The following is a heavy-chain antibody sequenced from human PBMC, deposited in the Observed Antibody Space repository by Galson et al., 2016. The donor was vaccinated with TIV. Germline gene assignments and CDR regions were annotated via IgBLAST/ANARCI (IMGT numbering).Heavy chain of an antibody. CDR1: GGFINGDY. V-gene: IGHV4-4*07. D-gene: IGHD1-1*01. CDR2: IYTSGST. CDR3: ARTRLPATTGAFDI. J-gene: IGHJ3*02. Sequence: LSLTCTVSGGFINGDYWSWIRQPAGKGLEWIGRIYTSGSTKYNPPLKGRVSMSVDTSKNQLSLKVNSVTAADTAMYYCARTRLPATTGAFDIWGQGTMVTVSS.